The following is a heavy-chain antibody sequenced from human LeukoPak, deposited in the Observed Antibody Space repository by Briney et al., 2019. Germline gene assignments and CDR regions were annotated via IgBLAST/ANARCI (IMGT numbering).Heavy chain of an antibody. D-gene: IGHD6-19*01. CDR2: INHSGST. J-gene: IGHJ1*01. Sequence: PSETLSLTCAVYGGSFSGYYWSWIRQPPGKGLEWIGEINHSGSTSYNPSLKSRVTISVDTSKNQFSLKLSSVTAADTAVYYCARGVSGIAVSYFQHWGQGTLVTVSS. CDR1: GGSFSGYY. V-gene: IGHV4-34*01. CDR3: ARGVSGIAVSYFQH.